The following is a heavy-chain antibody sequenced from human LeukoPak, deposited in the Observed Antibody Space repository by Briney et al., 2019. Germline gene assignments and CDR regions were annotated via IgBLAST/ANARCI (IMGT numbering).Heavy chain of an antibody. J-gene: IGHJ4*02. CDR2: IYYSGST. CDR1: GGSISSSSYY. V-gene: IGHV4-39*01. CDR3: ARQSGYYRYYFDY. D-gene: IGHD3-22*01. Sequence: SETLSLTCTVSGGSISSSSYYWGWIRQPPGKGLEWIGSIYYSGSTYYNPPLKSRVAISVDTSKNQFSLKLSSVTAADTAVYYCARQSGYYRYYFDYWGQGTLVTVSS.